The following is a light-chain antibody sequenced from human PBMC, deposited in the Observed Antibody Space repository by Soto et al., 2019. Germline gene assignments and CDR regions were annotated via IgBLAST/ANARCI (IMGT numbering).Light chain of an antibody. J-gene: IGKJ1*01. CDR3: QQYGAYPWT. CDR1: QSVSSW. CDR2: KAS. Sequence: DIQMTQSPSTLSTSVGDRVTITCRASQSVSSWLAWYQQKPGKAPNLLIFKASSLESGVPSRFSGSGSGTEFTLTISSLQPDDFATYYCQQYGAYPWTFGQGTKVEVK. V-gene: IGKV1-5*03.